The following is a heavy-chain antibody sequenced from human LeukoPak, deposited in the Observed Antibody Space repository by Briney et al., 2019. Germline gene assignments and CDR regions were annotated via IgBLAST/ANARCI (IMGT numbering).Heavy chain of an antibody. CDR1: GFTVSSNY. Sequence: PGGSLRLSCAASGFTVSSNYMSWVRQAPGKGLEWVSIIYIGGSTYYADSVKGRFTISRDNSKNTLYLQMNSLRAEDTAVYYCARELFGPRDAFDIWGQGTMVTVSS. D-gene: IGHD3-16*01. J-gene: IGHJ3*02. CDR3: ARELFGPRDAFDI. V-gene: IGHV3-53*01. CDR2: IYIGGST.